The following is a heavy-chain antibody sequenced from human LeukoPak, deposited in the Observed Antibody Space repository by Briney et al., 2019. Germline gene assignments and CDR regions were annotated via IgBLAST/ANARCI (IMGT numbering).Heavy chain of an antibody. J-gene: IGHJ3*02. V-gene: IGHV1-18*01. Sequence: GASVKVSCKASGYTFTSYGISWVRQAPGQGLEWMGWISAYNGNTNYAQKLQGRVTMTTDTSTSTAYMELRSLRSDDTAVYYCARVVPDILTGYYSAFDIWGQGTMVTVPS. CDR3: ARVVPDILTGYYSAFDI. CDR2: ISAYNGNT. CDR1: GYTFTSYG. D-gene: IGHD3-9*01.